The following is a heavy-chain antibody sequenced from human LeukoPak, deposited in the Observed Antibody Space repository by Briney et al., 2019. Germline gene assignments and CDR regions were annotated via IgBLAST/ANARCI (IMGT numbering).Heavy chain of an antibody. CDR1: GGSISSSGYY. V-gene: IGHV4-39*01. D-gene: IGHD1-26*01. CDR3: ARHEYSGSYYGLSWFDP. J-gene: IGHJ5*02. Sequence: SETLSLTCTVSGGSISSSGYYWSWIRQPPGKGLEWIASIYYSGSTYYNPSLKSRVTISVDTSKNQLSLKLSSLTAADTAVYYCARHEYSGSYYGLSWFDPWGQGTLVTVSS. CDR2: IYYSGST.